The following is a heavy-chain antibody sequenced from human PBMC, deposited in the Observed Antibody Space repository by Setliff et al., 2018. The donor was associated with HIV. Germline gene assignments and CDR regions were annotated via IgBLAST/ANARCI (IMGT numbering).Heavy chain of an antibody. J-gene: IGHJ5*01. V-gene: IGHV4-38-2*01. Sequence: PSETLSLTCAVSNYSISSGYYWDWIRQPPGKGLEWIGSIYHSENPYSNTSLKSRVTISVNTSKNQFSLKLSSVTAADTAVYYCARSIVVVVAATPLGWFDSWGKGTLVTVS. CDR3: ARSIVVVVAATPLGWFDS. D-gene: IGHD2-15*01. CDR2: IYHSENP. CDR1: NYSISSGYY.